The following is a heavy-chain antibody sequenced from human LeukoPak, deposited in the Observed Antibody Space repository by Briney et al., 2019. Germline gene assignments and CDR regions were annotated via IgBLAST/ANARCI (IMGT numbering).Heavy chain of an antibody. CDR3: AKDKYGAYEAGWFDP. CDR2: ISTYDGYT. CDR1: GYTFKTYA. D-gene: IGHD4-17*01. Sequence: ASVKVSCKASGYTFKTYAVSWVRQAPGKGLEWMGWISTYDGYTKYSQNFQDRVTLTTDTSTTTAYMELRSLRSDDTAVYYCAKDKYGAYEAGWFDPWGQGTLVTVSS. J-gene: IGHJ5*02. V-gene: IGHV1-18*01.